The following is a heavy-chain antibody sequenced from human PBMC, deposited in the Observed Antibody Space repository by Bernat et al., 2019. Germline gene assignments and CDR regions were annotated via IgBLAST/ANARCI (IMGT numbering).Heavy chain of an antibody. CDR3: ASEGYSGYDPFDY. V-gene: IGHV4-39*01. J-gene: IGHJ4*02. CDR2: IYYSGSN. Sequence: QLQLQESGPGLVKPSETLSLTCTVSGGSISSSSYYWGWIRQPPGKGLEWIGSIYYSGSNYYNPSLKSRVTISVDTSKNQFSLKLSSVTAADTAVYYCASEGYSGYDPFDYWGQGTLVTVSS. CDR1: GGSISSSSYY. D-gene: IGHD5-12*01.